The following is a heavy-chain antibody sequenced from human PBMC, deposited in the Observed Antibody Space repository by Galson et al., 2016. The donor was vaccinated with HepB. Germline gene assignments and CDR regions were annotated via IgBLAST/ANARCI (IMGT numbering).Heavy chain of an antibody. V-gene: IGHV4-31*03. J-gene: IGHJ3*02. CDR3: ARYGLELFDAFDI. D-gene: IGHD1-7*01. CDR2: IYYRGST. CDR1: GGSINSDGYY. Sequence: TLSLTCTVSGGSINSDGYYWSWIRQHPGKGLEWIGYIYYRGSTYYNPSLKSRITVSVDTSKNQFSLKLSSVTAADTAVYYCARYGLELFDAFDIWGQGTMVTVSS.